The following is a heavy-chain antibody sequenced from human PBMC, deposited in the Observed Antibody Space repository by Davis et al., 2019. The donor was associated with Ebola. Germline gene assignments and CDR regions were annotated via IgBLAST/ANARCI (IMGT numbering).Heavy chain of an antibody. J-gene: IGHJ5*02. CDR3: ARGWFGESLSGDWFDP. CDR1: GDFINRSMYY. Sequence: PSETLSLTCTVSGDFINRSMYYWGWIRQPPGKGLEWLGNIYYSGTTYYNPSLKSRVIISVDTSENQFSLKLSSVTAADTAVYYCARGWFGESLSGDWFDPWGQGTLVTVSS. D-gene: IGHD3-10*01. CDR2: IYYSGTT. V-gene: IGHV4-39*07.